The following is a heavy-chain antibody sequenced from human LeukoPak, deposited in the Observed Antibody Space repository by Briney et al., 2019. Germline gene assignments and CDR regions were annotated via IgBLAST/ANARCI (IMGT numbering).Heavy chain of an antibody. CDR2: ITDSGFIT. J-gene: IGHJ4*02. CDR1: GFTFSSYA. V-gene: IGHV3-23*01. CDR3: ANAGFCSSTTCYSPFDH. D-gene: IGHD2-2*02. Sequence: PGGSLRLSCAPSGFTFSSYAMSGVRHAPGKGLEWVSGITDSGFITFYANSVTGRFPISRDNSKNTLYLQMNSLRAEDTAVYYCANAGFCSSTTCYSPFDHWGQGTLVTVSS.